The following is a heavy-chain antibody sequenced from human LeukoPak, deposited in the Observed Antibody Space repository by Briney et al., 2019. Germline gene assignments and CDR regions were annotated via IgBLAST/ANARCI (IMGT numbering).Heavy chain of an antibody. Sequence: ASVKVSCKDSGYTFTSYAMHWVRQAPGQRLEWMGWINAGNGNTKYSQKFQGRVTITRDTSASTAYIELSSLRSEDTAVYYCASAGAWYSSSRNFDYWGQGTLVTVSS. D-gene: IGHD6-6*01. CDR1: GYTFTSYA. CDR3: ASAGAWYSSSRNFDY. V-gene: IGHV1-3*01. J-gene: IGHJ4*02. CDR2: INAGNGNT.